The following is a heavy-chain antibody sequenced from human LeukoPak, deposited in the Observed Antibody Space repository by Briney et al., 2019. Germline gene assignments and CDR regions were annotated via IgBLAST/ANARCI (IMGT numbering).Heavy chain of an antibody. CDR2: FDPEDGET. Sequence: ASVKVSCKVSGYTLTELSMHWVRQAPGKGLEWMGGFDPEDGETIYAQKFQGRVTMTEDTSTDTAYMELSSLRSEDTAVYYCATDQYDYVWGSYRSRVGTFDYWGQGTLVTVSS. CDR3: ATDQYDYVWGSYRSRVGTFDY. V-gene: IGHV1-24*01. D-gene: IGHD3-16*02. J-gene: IGHJ4*02. CDR1: GYTLTELS.